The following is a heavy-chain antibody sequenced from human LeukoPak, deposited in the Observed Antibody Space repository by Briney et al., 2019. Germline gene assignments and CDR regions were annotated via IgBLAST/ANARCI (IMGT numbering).Heavy chain of an antibody. CDR1: GDSVSSNSAA. Sequence: SQTLSLTCAISGDSVSSNSAAWNWIRQSPSRGLEWLGRTYYRSKWYNDYAVSVKSRITINPDTSKNQFSLQLNSVTPEDTAVYYCARGGYSSSWYEYYFDYWGQGTLVTVSS. D-gene: IGHD6-13*01. V-gene: IGHV6-1*01. CDR2: TYYRSKWYN. J-gene: IGHJ4*02. CDR3: ARGGYSSSWYEYYFDY.